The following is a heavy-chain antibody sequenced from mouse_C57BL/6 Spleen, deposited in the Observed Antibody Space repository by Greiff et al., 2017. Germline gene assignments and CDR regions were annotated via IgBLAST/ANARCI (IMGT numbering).Heavy chain of an antibody. CDR2: INPYNGGT. D-gene: IGHD1-1*01. J-gene: IGHJ2*01. CDR3: ARDYYYGSGYESYFDY. Sequence: EVQLQQSGPVLVKPGASVKMSCKASGYTFTDYYMNWVKQSHGKSLEWIGVINPYNGGTSYNQKFKGKATLTVDKASSTAYMELNSLTSEDSAVYYCARDYYYGSGYESYFDYWGQGTTLTVSS. CDR1: GYTFTDYY. V-gene: IGHV1-19*01.